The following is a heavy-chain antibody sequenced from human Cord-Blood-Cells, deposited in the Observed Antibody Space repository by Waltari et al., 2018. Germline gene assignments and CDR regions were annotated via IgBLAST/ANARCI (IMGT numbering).Heavy chain of an antibody. Sequence: QVQLQQWGAGLLKPSETLSLTCAVYGGSFSGYYWSWIRQPPGNGLEWIGEINHSGSTNYNPSIKSRVTISVDTSKNQFSLKLSSVTAADTAVYYCARGPDYWGQGTLVTVSS. V-gene: IGHV4-34*01. CDR3: ARGPDY. J-gene: IGHJ4*02. CDR2: INHSGST. CDR1: GGSFSGYY.